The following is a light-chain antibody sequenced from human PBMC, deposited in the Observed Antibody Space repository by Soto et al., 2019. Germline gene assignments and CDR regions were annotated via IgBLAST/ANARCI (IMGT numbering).Light chain of an antibody. Sequence: QSVLTQPPSASGTPGQRVTISCSGSRSNIGSNYVYWYQQVPGTAPKLLIYRNNQRPSEVPARFSGSRYGTSATQAISVLWSEDEAVYYCATWDDRLTVVCGGGTQLTVL. V-gene: IGLV1-47*03. CDR2: RNN. J-gene: IGLJ3*02. CDR3: ATWDDRLTVV. CDR1: RSNIGSNY.